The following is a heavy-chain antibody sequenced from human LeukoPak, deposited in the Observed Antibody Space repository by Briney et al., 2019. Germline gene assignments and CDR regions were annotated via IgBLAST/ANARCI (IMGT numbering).Heavy chain of an antibody. D-gene: IGHD1-26*01. V-gene: IGHV3-21*01. CDR1: GFTFSSYS. Sequence: GGSLRLSCAASGFTFSSYSMNWVRQAPGKGLEWVSSISSSSSYIYYADSVKGRFTISRDNAKNSLYLQMNSLRAEDTAVYYCARDLSGTYRVVDCWGQGTLVTVSS. J-gene: IGHJ4*02. CDR3: ARDLSGTYRVVDC. CDR2: ISSSSSYI.